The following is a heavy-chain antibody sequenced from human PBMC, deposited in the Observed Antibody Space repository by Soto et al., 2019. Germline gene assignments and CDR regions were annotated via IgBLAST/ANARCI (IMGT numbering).Heavy chain of an antibody. CDR2: ISYDGSNK. CDR3: ARDTPEGYFDY. CDR1: GFTFSSYA. V-gene: IGHV3-30-3*01. Sequence: QVPLVESGGGVVQPGRSLRLSCAASGFTFSSYAMHWVRQAPGKGLEWVAVISYDGSNKYYADSVKGRFTISRDNSKNTLYLQMNSLRAEDTAVYYCARDTPEGYFDYWGQGTLVTVSS. J-gene: IGHJ4*02.